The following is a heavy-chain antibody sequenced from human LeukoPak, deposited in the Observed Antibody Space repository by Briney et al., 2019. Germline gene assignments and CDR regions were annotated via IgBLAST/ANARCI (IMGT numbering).Heavy chain of an antibody. Sequence: GGSLRLSCAASGFTFSGSAMHWVRQASGKGLEWVGRIRSKANSYATAYAASVKGRFTISRDDSKNTAYLQMNSLKTEDTAVYYCARKAVAAEGWFDPWGQGTLVTVSS. D-gene: IGHD6-19*01. CDR1: GFTFSGSA. V-gene: IGHV3-73*01. CDR3: ARKAVAAEGWFDP. CDR2: IRSKANSYAT. J-gene: IGHJ5*02.